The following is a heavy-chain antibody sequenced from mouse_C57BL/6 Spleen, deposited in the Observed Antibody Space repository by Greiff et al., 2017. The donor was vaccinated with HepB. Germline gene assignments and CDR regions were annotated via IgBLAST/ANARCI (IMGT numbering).Heavy chain of an antibody. J-gene: IGHJ2*01. CDR2: INPNNGGT. CDR3: ARPLWDEVYFDY. CDR1: GYTFTDYY. Sequence: VQLQQSGPELVKPGASVKISCKASGYTFTDYYMNWVKQSHGKCLEWIGDINPNNGGTSYNQKFKGKATLTVDKSSSTAYMELRSLTSEDSAVYYCARPLWDEVYFDYWGQGTTLTVSS. D-gene: IGHD4-1*01. V-gene: IGHV1-26*01.